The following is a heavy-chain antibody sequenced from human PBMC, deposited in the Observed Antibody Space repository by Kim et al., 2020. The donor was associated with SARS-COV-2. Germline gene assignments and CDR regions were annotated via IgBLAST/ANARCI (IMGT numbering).Heavy chain of an antibody. D-gene: IGHD4-17*01. V-gene: IGHV3-9*01. J-gene: IGHJ6*02. CDR3: AKVTSVTYYYYGMDV. CDR1: GFTFGDYA. CDR2: ISWNSGSI. Sequence: GGSLRLSCAASGFTFGDYAMHWVRQAPGKGLEWVSGISWNSGSIGYADSVKGRFTISRDNAKNSLYLQMNSLRAEDTALYYCAKVTSVTYYYYGMDVWGQGTTVTVSS.